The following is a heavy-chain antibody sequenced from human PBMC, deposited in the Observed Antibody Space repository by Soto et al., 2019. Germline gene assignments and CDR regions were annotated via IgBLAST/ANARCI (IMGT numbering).Heavy chain of an antibody. J-gene: IGHJ3*02. Sequence: QVQLVQSGAEVKKPGSSVKVSCKASGGTFSSYAISWVRQAPGQGLEWMGGIIPIFGTANYAQKFQGRVTITADKSTSTDYMELSSLRSEDTAVYYCASPSYYGSGSYYNDYVGAFDIWGQGTMVTVSS. CDR3: ASPSYYGSGSYYNDYVGAFDI. CDR1: GGTFSSYA. V-gene: IGHV1-69*06. CDR2: IIPIFGTA. D-gene: IGHD3-10*01.